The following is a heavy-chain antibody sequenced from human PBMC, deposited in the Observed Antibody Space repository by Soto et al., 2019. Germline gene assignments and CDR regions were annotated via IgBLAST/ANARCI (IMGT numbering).Heavy chain of an antibody. Sequence: GGSLRLSCAASGFTFSSYSMNWVRQAPGKGLEWVSSISSSSSYIYYADSVKGRFTISRDNAKNSLYLQMNSLRAEDTAVYYCARAVAKDFWSGYSHYYYYGMGVWGQGTTVTVSS. V-gene: IGHV3-21*01. J-gene: IGHJ6*02. CDR1: GFTFSSYS. CDR2: ISSSSSYI. CDR3: ARAVAKDFWSGYSHYYYYGMGV. D-gene: IGHD3-3*01.